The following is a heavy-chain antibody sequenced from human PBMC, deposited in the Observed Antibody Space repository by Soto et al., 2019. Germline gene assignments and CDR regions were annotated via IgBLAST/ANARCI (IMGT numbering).Heavy chain of an antibody. Sequence: PSETLSLTCTVSGGSISNYYWSWLRQPPGKGLEWIGYIYYSGSINYNPSLKSRVTISEDTSKNQFSLKMSSVTAADTAVYYCAREIAVAGTHYFDYWGQGTLVTVSS. V-gene: IGHV4-59*01. D-gene: IGHD6-19*01. CDR3: AREIAVAGTHYFDY. CDR1: GGSISNYY. J-gene: IGHJ4*02. CDR2: IYYSGSI.